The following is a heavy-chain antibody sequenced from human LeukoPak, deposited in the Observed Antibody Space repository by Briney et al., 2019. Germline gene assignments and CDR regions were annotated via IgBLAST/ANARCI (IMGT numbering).Heavy chain of an antibody. Sequence: SETLSLTCAVYGGSFSGYYWSWIRQPPGKGLEWTGEINHSGSTNYNPSLKSRVTISVDTSKNQFSLKLSSVTAADTAVYYCARPDGYCSGGSCYSGWFDPWGQGTLVTVSS. CDR2: INHSGST. CDR3: ARPDGYCSGGSCYSGWFDP. CDR1: GGSFSGYY. J-gene: IGHJ5*02. V-gene: IGHV4-34*01. D-gene: IGHD2-15*01.